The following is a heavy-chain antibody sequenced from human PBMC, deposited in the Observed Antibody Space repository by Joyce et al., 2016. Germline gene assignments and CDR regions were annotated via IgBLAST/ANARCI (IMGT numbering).Heavy chain of an antibody. CDR3: ASATLPTGGDAFDM. D-gene: IGHD1-26*01. V-gene: IGHV4-31*03. CDR2: IYSSGST. Sequence: QVQLQESGPGLVKPSQTLSLTCTVSGGSISSDNYSCNWIRQYPGKGLEWIGYIYSSGSTQFNPSLKSRVTISIDTSKNQFSLKLTSVTAADTAVYYCASATLPTGGDAFDMWGQGTMVTVSS. CDR1: GGSISSDNYS. J-gene: IGHJ3*02.